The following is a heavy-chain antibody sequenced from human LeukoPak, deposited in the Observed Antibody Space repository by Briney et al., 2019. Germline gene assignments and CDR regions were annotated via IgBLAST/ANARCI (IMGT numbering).Heavy chain of an antibody. CDR3: AKDRTTSSRIFDY. CDR2: ISGSGDNT. J-gene: IGHJ4*02. Sequence: PGGSLRLSCAASGFTFSSYAMNWVRQAPGKGLEWVSTISGSGDNTYYADSVKGRFTISRDNSKNTLYLQMNSLSAEDTAVYYCAKDRTTSSRIFDYWGQGTLVTVSS. CDR1: GFTFSSYA. D-gene: IGHD1-1*01. V-gene: IGHV3-23*01.